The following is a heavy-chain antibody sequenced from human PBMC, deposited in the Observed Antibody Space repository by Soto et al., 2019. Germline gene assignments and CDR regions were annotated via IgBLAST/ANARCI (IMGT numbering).Heavy chain of an antibody. Sequence: GESLKISCAASGFTFSNAWMSWVRQAPGKGLEWVGRIKSKTDGGTTDYAAPVKGRFTISRDDSKNTLYLQMNSLKTEDTAVYYCTTELGTKNYWYFDLWGRGTLVTVSS. CDR3: TTELGTKNYWYFDL. V-gene: IGHV3-15*01. D-gene: IGHD7-27*01. J-gene: IGHJ2*01. CDR2: IKSKTDGGTT. CDR1: GFTFSNAW.